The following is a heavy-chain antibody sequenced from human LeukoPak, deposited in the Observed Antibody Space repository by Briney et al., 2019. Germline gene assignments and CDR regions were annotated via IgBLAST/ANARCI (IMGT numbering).Heavy chain of an antibody. V-gene: IGHV3-21*01. D-gene: IGHD4-23*01. J-gene: IGHJ5*02. CDR1: GFHFSTYN. Sequence: PGGSLRLSCAASGFHFSTYNMNWVCQAPGKGLEWVSSIYHADSVKGRFTISRDDAKNSLYLQMNSLRVEDTAVYYCAREVIGGNSAWGQGTLVTVSS. CDR2: I. CDR3: AREVIGGNSA.